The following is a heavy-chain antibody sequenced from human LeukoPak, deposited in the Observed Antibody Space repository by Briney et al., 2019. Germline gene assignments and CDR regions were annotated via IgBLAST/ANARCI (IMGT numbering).Heavy chain of an antibody. CDR1: GFTFSSYA. J-gene: IGHJ4*02. Sequence: GGSLRLSCAASGFTFSSYAMSWVRQAPGKGLEWVSYISSSSSTIYYADSVKGRFTISRDNAKNSLYLQMNSLRAEDTAVYYCARSKVPAAIQGPYYFDYWGQGTLVTVSS. CDR2: ISSSSSTI. D-gene: IGHD2-2*02. CDR3: ARSKVPAAIQGPYYFDY. V-gene: IGHV3-48*01.